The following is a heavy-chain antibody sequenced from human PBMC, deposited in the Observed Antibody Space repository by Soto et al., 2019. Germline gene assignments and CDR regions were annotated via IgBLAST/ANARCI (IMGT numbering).Heavy chain of an antibody. CDR3: AKDTASYSVSYYYYGMDV. D-gene: IGHD2-15*01. CDR2: ISFDGSNK. V-gene: IGHV3-30*18. J-gene: IGHJ6*02. CDR1: GFTFSSYG. Sequence: QVQLVESGGGVVQPGRSLRLSCAASGFTFSSYGMHWVRQAPGKGLEWVAVISFDGSNKYYADSVKGRFTISRDNSKNTLYLQMTSLRAEDTALYYCAKDTASYSVSYYYYGMDVWGQGTTVTVSS.